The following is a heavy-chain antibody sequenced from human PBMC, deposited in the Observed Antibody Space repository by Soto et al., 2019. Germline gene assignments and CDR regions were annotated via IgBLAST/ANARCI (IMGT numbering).Heavy chain of an antibody. Sequence: EVQLVESGGGLVEPGGSIRLSCAASGFTFTNAWLNWVRQAPEKGLEWVGRIKSKTNGGTTDYAAPVKGRFTISRDDSENTVYLQMNTLKTEDTAVYYCAADLPDWGAYAFDYWGQGTLVSVSS. V-gene: IGHV3-15*07. J-gene: IGHJ4*02. CDR1: GFTFTNAW. D-gene: IGHD3-16*01. CDR3: AADLPDWGAYAFDY. CDR2: IKSKTNGGTT.